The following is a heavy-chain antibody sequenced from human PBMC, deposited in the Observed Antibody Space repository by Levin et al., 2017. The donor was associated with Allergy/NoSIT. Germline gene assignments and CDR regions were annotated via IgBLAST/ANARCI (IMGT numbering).Heavy chain of an antibody. CDR2: ISYDGSNK. V-gene: IGHV3-30-3*01. J-gene: IGHJ6*03. Sequence: SGGSLRLSCAASGFTFSSYAMHWVRQAPGKGLEWVAVISYDGSNKYYADSVKGRFTISRDNSKNTLYLQMNSLRAEDTAVYYCARAGSGWYLYYYYYYMDVWGKGTTVTVSS. D-gene: IGHD6-19*01. CDR3: ARAGSGWYLYYYYYYMDV. CDR1: GFTFSSYA.